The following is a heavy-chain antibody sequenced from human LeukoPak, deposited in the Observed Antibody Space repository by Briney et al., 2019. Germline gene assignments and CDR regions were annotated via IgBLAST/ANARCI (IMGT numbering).Heavy chain of an antibody. Sequence: GGSLRLSCAVSGFTSCSYWLSRVRQAPGKGLVWVVNIKQDGREKYYVDSVRGRFTISRDNAKNSLYLQMNSLRAEDTAVYYCARAPYCIGGSCRFDYWGQGTLVTVSS. V-gene: IGHV3-7*03. D-gene: IGHD2-15*01. CDR2: IKQDGREK. CDR3: ARAPYCIGGSCRFDY. J-gene: IGHJ4*02. CDR1: GFTSCSYW.